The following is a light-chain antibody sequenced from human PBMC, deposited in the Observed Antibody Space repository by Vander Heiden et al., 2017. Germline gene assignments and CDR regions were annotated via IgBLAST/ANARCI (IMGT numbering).Light chain of an antibody. Sequence: QSALTQPRPVSGSPGRSCTISCPATSGHVGAYNSVSWLLQRPGKAPKVIIDDVNERPSGVPDRLSGYKSGNTAALTIAGLQADDDADYDCCSYEGSYTSLFGGGTKLTVL. CDR1: SGHVGAYNS. CDR2: DVN. V-gene: IGLV2-11*01. CDR3: CSYEGSYTSL. J-gene: IGLJ2*01.